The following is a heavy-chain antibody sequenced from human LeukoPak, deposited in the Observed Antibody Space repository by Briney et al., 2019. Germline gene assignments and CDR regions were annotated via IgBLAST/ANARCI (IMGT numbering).Heavy chain of an antibody. CDR1: GFTFSMSA. CDR3: ARGRAGIAAAGFDY. CDR2: ISFDGGNK. J-gene: IGHJ4*02. Sequence: GGSLRLSCATSGFTFSMSAMHWVRLAPGKELAWVAVISFDGGNKFYADSVKGRFSISRDNSKNTLYLQMNSLGLDDTAVYFCARGRAGIAAAGFDYWGQGTLVTVS. V-gene: IGHV3-30-3*01. D-gene: IGHD6-13*01.